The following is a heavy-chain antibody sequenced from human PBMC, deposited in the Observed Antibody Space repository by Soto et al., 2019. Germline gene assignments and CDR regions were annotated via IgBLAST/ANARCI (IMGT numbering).Heavy chain of an antibody. CDR2: INAGNGNT. V-gene: IGHV1-3*01. CDR3: ASSSYYYYGMDV. D-gene: IGHD6-6*01. CDR1: GYTFTSYA. Sequence: PSVKVSCKASGYTFTSYAMHWVRQAPGQRLEWMGWINAGNGNTKYSQKFQGRVTITRDTSASTAYMELSSLRSEDTAVYYCASSSYYYYGMDVWGQGTTVTVSS. J-gene: IGHJ6*02.